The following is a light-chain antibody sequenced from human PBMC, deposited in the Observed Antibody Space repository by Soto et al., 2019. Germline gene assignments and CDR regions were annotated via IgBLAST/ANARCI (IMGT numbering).Light chain of an antibody. V-gene: IGKV3-20*01. Sequence: PAASGTLSCRASQSVSSSYLACYQQKPGQAPRLLIYGASSRATGIPDRFSGSGSGTDFTLTISRLEPEDFAVYYCQQYGSSPLFTFXPGTKVDIK. CDR3: QQYGSSPLFT. J-gene: IGKJ3*01. CDR2: GAS. CDR1: QSVSSSY.